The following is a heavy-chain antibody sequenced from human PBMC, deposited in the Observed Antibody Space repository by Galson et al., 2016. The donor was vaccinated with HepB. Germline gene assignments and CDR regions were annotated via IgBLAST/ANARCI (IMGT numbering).Heavy chain of an antibody. J-gene: IGHJ5*01. V-gene: IGHV3-23*01. CDR2: ISGSGDST. CDR3: AKEGEAYCSTDCSLDS. D-gene: IGHD2-21*02. CDR1: GFTFSNYA. Sequence: SLRLSCAAAGFTFSNYAMSWVRQAPGKGLEWVSTISGSGDSTYYADSGKGRFTISRDKSKNTLYLQMSSLRAEDTAVYYCAKEGEAYCSTDCSLDSWGQGTLATVSS.